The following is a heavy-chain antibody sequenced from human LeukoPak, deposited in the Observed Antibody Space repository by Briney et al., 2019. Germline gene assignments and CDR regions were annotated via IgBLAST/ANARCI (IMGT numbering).Heavy chain of an antibody. Sequence: PSETLSLTCTVSGSSMNNYYWTWIRQSPGKGLEWIGYFHYTRNTNYNTSLRGRVTMPADTSKNQFSLKLNSVTAADTAVYYCARRARATAGGDYFDYWGQGTLVTVSS. CDR1: GSSMNNYY. CDR2: FHYTRNT. CDR3: ARRARATAGGDYFDY. D-gene: IGHD6-13*01. V-gene: IGHV4-59*08. J-gene: IGHJ4*02.